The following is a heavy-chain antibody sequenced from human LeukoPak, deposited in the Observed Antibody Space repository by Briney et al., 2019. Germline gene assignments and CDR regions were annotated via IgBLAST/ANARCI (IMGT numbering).Heavy chain of an antibody. J-gene: IGHJ4*02. CDR2: IIPIFGTA. Sequence: SVKVSCKASGGTFSSYAISWVRQAPGQGLEWMGGIIPIFGTANYAQKFQGRVTITTDESTSTAYMELSSLRSEGTAVYYCARGYYDILTGLGRLDYWGQGTLVTVSS. CDR3: ARGYYDILTGLGRLDY. CDR1: GGTFSSYA. D-gene: IGHD3-9*01. V-gene: IGHV1-69*05.